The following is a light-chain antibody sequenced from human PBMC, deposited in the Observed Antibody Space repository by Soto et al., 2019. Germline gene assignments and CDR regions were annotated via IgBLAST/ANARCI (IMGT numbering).Light chain of an antibody. J-gene: IGKJ1*01. Sequence: DIQMTQSPSTLSASVGDRVTIPCRASQTINNRLAWYQQRPGKAPKLLIFAASSLQSGVPSRFSGSRSGPDFTLTISSLQPEDFATYYCQQSYSSPPTFGQGTMVDIK. CDR3: QQSYSSPPT. CDR2: AAS. V-gene: IGKV1-39*01. CDR1: QTINNR.